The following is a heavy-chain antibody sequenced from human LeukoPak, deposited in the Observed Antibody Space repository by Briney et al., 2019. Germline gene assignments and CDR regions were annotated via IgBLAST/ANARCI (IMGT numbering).Heavy chain of an antibody. CDR1: GYTFTDYY. D-gene: IGHD5-24*01. CDR2: INPNSGGT. J-gene: IGHJ4*02. CDR3: ARSRYGYNFGY. V-gene: IGHV1-2*02. Sequence: GASVKVSCKASGYTFTDYYFHWVRQAPGQGLEWMGWINPNSGGTNYAQKFQGRVTMTRDTSISTAYMELSSLTSDDTAVYYCARSRYGYNFGYWAQGTLVTVSS.